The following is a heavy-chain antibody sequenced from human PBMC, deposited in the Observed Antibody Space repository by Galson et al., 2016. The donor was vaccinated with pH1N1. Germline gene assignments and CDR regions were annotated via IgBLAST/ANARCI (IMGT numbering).Heavy chain of an antibody. V-gene: IGHV3-7*05. D-gene: IGHD1-1*01. CDR3: MRIHWIDNFF. J-gene: IGHJ4*02. Sequence: SLRLSCAVSGFTFNTYWMNWVRQAPGKGLEWVASINPDGSVQSYMDSVRGRFTISRDNARNSLYLEMISMRAEVTAVYYCMRIHWIDNFFWGQGTLVTVPS. CDR1: GFTFNTYW. CDR2: INPDGSVQ.